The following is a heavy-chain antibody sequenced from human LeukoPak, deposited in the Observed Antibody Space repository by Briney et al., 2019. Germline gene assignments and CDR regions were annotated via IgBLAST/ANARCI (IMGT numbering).Heavy chain of an antibody. V-gene: IGHV4-59*12. D-gene: IGHD3-3*01. CDR2: IVYTGST. J-gene: IGHJ6*02. CDR3: ARGPTIFGVARAYYYYGMDV. Sequence: SETLSLTCTVSGGSISSYYWSWIRQSPGKGLEWIGYIVYTGSTNKNPSLKSRVTVSVDTSKNQFSLKLSSVTAADTAVYYCARGPTIFGVARAYYYYGMDVWGQGTTVTVSS. CDR1: GGSISSYY.